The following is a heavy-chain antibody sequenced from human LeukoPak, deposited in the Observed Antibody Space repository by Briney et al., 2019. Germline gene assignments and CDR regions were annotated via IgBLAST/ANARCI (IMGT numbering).Heavy chain of an antibody. J-gene: IGHJ4*02. Sequence: GGSLRLSCGASGFTFSSYSMNWVRHAPGKGPEWVSSISSSSSYIYYADSVKGRFTVSRDNAENSLYLQMNSMRAADTAGYYCAREKGPDCVGDCYSGYWGQETLVTVSS. D-gene: IGHD2-21*02. CDR2: ISSSSSYI. CDR1: GFTFSSYS. V-gene: IGHV3-21*01. CDR3: AREKGPDCVGDCYSGY.